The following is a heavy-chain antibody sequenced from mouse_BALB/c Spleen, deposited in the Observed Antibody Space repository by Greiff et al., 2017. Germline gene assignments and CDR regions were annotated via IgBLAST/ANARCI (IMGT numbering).Heavy chain of an antibody. D-gene: IGHD1-1*01. V-gene: IGHV5-6-5*01. CDR3: AKPNYYGSSYWYFDV. CDR2: ISSGGST. CDR1: GFTFSSYA. Sequence: EVKLLESGGGLVKPGGSLKLSCAASGFTFSSYAMSWVRQTPEKRLEWVASISSGGSTYYPDSVKGRFTISRDNARNILYLQMRSLRSEDTAMYYCAKPNYYGSSYWYFDVWGEGTTVTVSS. J-gene: IGHJ1*01.